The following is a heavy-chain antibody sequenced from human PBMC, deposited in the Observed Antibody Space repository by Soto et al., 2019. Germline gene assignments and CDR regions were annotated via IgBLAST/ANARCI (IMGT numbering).Heavy chain of an antibody. J-gene: IGHJ5*01. Sequence: GGSLRLSCAASAFTFSTYGMHWVRQAPGKGLEWVALIWYDGSIKNYADSVKGRFTISRDNSKNTLYLQMNSLRAEDTAVYYCAKPYPPDSCGQGTLVTVSS. V-gene: IGHV3-33*06. CDR2: IWYDGSIK. CDR1: AFTFSTYG. CDR3: AKPYPPDS.